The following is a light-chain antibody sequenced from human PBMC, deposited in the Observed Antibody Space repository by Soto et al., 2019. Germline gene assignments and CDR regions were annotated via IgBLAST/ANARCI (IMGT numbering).Light chain of an antibody. V-gene: IGLV1-51*01. CDR2: DNN. Sequence: QSVLTQPPSVSAAPGQTVTISCSGSSSNIGNNYVSWYQQLPGTAPKLLIYDNNKRPSGIPDRFSGSKSGTSATLGITGLQTGDEADYYCGTWDSSLSGDVVFGGGTKLTVL. J-gene: IGLJ2*01. CDR3: GTWDSSLSGDVV. CDR1: SSNIGNNY.